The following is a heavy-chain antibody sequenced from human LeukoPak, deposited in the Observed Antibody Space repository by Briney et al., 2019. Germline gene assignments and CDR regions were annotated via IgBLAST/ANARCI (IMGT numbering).Heavy chain of an antibody. CDR3: ARGETITMVRGATDY. V-gene: IGHV3-7*04. Sequence: GGSLRLSCAASGLTFSSFWMSWIRQAPGKGLEWVANTKQDESERYYVDSVKGRFTISRDNVKKSLYLQMNSLRAEDTAVYYCARGETITMVRGATDYWGQGTLVTVSS. CDR2: TKQDESER. CDR1: GLTFSSFW. D-gene: IGHD3-10*01. J-gene: IGHJ4*02.